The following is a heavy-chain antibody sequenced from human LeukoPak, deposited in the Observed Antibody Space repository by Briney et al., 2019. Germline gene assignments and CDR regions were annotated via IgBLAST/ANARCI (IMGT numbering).Heavy chain of an antibody. CDR3: AREGSGLLRYFDWLRRVDQRYYYYYGMDV. Sequence: ASVKFSCKASGYTFTSYAMHWVRHAPGQRLEWMGWINAGNGNTKYSQKFQGRVTITRDTSASTAYMELSSLRSEDTAVYYCAREGSGLLRYFDWLRRVDQRYYYYYGMDVWGKGTTVTVSS. CDR1: GYTFTSYA. CDR2: INAGNGNT. D-gene: IGHD3-9*01. J-gene: IGHJ6*04. V-gene: IGHV1-3*01.